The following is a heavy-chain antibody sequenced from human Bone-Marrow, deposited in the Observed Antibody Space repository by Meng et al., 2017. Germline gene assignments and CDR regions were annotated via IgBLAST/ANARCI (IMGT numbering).Heavy chain of an antibody. CDR1: GYTFTGYY. J-gene: IGHJ4*02. CDR3: ARLYDSRSHNRGDPGQVDY. CDR2: INPNSGGT. V-gene: IGHV1-2*06. D-gene: IGHD3-22*01. Sequence: ASVKVSCKASGYTFTGYYMHWVRQAPGQGLEWMGRINPNSGGTNYAQKFQGRVTMTRDTSISTAYVELSRLRSDDTAVYYCARLYDSRSHNRGDPGQVDYWGQGTLVTVSS.